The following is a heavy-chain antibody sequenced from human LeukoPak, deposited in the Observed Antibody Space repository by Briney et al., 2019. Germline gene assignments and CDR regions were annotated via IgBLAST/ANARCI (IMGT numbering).Heavy chain of an antibody. J-gene: IGHJ4*02. Sequence: SETLSLTCTVSGGSISSYYWSWIRQPPGKGLEWIGYIYYSGSTNYNPSLKSRVTISVDTSKNQFSLKLSSVTAADTAVYYCARIVVATLWYFDYWGQGTLVTDSS. CDR1: GGSISSYY. CDR2: IYYSGST. D-gene: IGHD1-26*01. CDR3: ARIVVATLWYFDY. V-gene: IGHV4-59*01.